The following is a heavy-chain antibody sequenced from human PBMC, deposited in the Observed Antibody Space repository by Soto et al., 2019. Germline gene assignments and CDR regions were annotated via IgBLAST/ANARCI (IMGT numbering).Heavy chain of an antibody. CDR3: ANGVRGKGLDP. J-gene: IGHJ5*02. Sequence: QVQLVQSGAEVKKPVASVKVSCKASGYTFTSYAMHWVRQAPGQRLEWMGWINAGNGNTKYSQKFQGRVTITRDTSASTAYMELTSLRSEDTAVYYCANGVRGKGLDPWGQGPLVTVSS. D-gene: IGHD2-8*01. CDR2: INAGNGNT. V-gene: IGHV1-3*01. CDR1: GYTFTSYA.